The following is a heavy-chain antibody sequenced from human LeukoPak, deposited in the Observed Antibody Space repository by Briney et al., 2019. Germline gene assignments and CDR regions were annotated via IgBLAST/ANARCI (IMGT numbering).Heavy chain of an antibody. Sequence: SGTLSLTCTVSGGSISSYYWSWIRQPPGKGLEWIAYISDIGSINYNPSLKSRVTISLDTSKNQFSLKLSSVTAADTAVYYCAGHHPRNTVDFWGQGTLVTASS. D-gene: IGHD2-8*02. CDR1: GGSISSYY. V-gene: IGHV4-59*08. CDR3: AGHHPRNTVDF. J-gene: IGHJ4*02. CDR2: ISDIGSI.